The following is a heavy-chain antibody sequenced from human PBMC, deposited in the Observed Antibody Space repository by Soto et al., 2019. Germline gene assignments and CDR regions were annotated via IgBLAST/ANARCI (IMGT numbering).Heavy chain of an antibody. V-gene: IGHV3-74*01. CDR1: GFTFSSNW. CDR2: INSDGSGT. CDR3: ARRSGAYETIDY. J-gene: IGHJ4*02. Sequence: GGSLRLSCAASGFTFSSNWMHWVRQAPGKGLVWVSHINSDGSGTNYADSVKGRFTISRDNAKNTLYLQMNSLRAEDTAVYFCARRSGAYETIDYWGQGTLVTVSS. D-gene: IGHD5-12*01.